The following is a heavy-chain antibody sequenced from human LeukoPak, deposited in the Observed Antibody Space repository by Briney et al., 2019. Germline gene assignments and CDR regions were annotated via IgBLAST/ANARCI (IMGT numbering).Heavy chain of an antibody. D-gene: IGHD1-26*01. CDR1: GGSISSRSYY. Sequence: AETLSLTCTVSGGSISSRSYYWGWIRQPPGKGLEWIVSIYYSGSAYYNPSLKSRVTMSVDTSRNQISLKLSSVTAADTAVYYCARESSGSYIIPYYFDSWGQGTLVTVSS. CDR2: IYYSGSA. V-gene: IGHV4-39*07. CDR3: ARESSGSYIIPYYFDS. J-gene: IGHJ4*02.